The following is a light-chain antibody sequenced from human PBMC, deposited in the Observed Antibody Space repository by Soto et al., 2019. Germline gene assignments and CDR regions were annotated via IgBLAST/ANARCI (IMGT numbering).Light chain of an antibody. CDR3: QQYRAYRA. CDR2: KAS. Sequence: DIQMTQPPSALSGSVEDRVTITCRASQTINSWLAWHQQKARKVPKLMISKASNLEDGVPSRFSGSGSGTEFTLTISSLQPDDFATYYCQQYRAYRAFGQGTKVDI. J-gene: IGKJ1*01. CDR1: QTINSW. V-gene: IGKV1-5*03.